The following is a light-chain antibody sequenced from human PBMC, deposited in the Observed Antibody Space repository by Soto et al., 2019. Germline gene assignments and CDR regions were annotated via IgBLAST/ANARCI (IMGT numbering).Light chain of an antibody. CDR2: KAS. Sequence: DIQMTQSPSTLSASVGDRVTITCRASQSISSWLAWYQQKPGKAPKLLIYKASSLESGVPSRFSGSGSGTEVTLTISSLQPDDFATYYCQQYNSYSPTFGPGTKVDIK. CDR1: QSISSW. J-gene: IGKJ3*01. V-gene: IGKV1-5*03. CDR3: QQYNSYSPT.